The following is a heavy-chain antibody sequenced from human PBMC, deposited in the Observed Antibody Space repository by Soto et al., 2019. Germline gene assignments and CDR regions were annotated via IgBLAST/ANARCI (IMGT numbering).Heavy chain of an antibody. D-gene: IGHD3-16*02. J-gene: IGHJ4*02. CDR2: ISGSGGST. CDR1: GFTFSSYA. CDR3: AKDRIMITFGGVIPHDH. Sequence: GGSLRLSCAASGFTFSSYAMSWVRQAPGKGLEWVSAISGSGGSTYYADSVKGRFTISRDNSKNTLYLQMNSLRAEDTAVYYCAKDRIMITFGGVIPHDHWGQGTLVTVSS. V-gene: IGHV3-23*01.